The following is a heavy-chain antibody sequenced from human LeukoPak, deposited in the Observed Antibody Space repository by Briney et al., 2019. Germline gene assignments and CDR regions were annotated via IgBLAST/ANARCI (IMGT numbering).Heavy chain of an antibody. CDR1: GFTFSSYG. V-gene: IGHV3-30*18. CDR3: AKGQWLVLFPDY. Sequence: GRSLRLSCAASGFTFSSYGMHWVRQAPGKGLEWVAGISYDGSNKYYADPVKGRFTISRDNSKNTLYLQMNSLRAEDTAVYYCAKGQWLVLFPDYWGQGTLVTVSS. J-gene: IGHJ4*02. CDR2: ISYDGSNK. D-gene: IGHD6-19*01.